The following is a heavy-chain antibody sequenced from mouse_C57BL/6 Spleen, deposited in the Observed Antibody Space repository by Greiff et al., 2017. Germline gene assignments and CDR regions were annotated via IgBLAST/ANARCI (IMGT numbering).Heavy chain of an antibody. CDR3: TSLYYDYRYWYFDV. CDR1: GFTFSSYA. D-gene: IGHD2-4*01. CDR2: ISDGGSYT. Sequence: DVKLVESGGGLVKPGGSLKLSCAASGFTFSSYAMSWVRQTPEKRLEWVATISDGGSYTYYPDNVKGRFTISRDNAKNNLYLQMSQLKSEDTAMYYCTSLYYDYRYWYFDVWGTGTTVTVAS. J-gene: IGHJ1*03. V-gene: IGHV5-4*03.